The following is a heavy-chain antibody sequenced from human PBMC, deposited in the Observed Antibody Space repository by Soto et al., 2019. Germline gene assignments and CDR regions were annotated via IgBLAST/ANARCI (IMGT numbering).Heavy chain of an antibody. V-gene: IGHV1-3*01. Sequence: ASVKVSCKASGYTFTSYAMHWVRQAPGQRLEWMGWINAGNGNTKYSQKFQGRVTITRDTSASTAYMELSSLRSEDTAVYYCAREGSRGIQLCQYWGQGTLVTVSS. CDR3: AREGSRGIQLCQY. CDR2: INAGNGNT. CDR1: GYTFTSYA. D-gene: IGHD5-18*01. J-gene: IGHJ4*02.